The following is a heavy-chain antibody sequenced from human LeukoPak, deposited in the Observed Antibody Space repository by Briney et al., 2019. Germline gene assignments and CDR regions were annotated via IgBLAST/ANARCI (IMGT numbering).Heavy chain of an antibody. V-gene: IGHV3-23*01. J-gene: IGHJ1*01. Sequence: GGSLRLSCAASGFTFSRFAMSWVRQAPGTGLDWVSGISGSGDGTYYADSVKGRFTISRDNSKNTLYRHMNSLRAEDTAVYYCARDQDDYNSLPPLFQHWGQGTLVTVSS. CDR1: GFTFSRFA. D-gene: IGHD5-24*01. CDR2: ISGSGDGT. CDR3: ARDQDDYNSLPPLFQH.